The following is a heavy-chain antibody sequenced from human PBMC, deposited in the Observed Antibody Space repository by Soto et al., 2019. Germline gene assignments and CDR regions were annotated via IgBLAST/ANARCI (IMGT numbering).Heavy chain of an antibody. D-gene: IGHD6-19*01. V-gene: IGHV1-8*01. J-gene: IGHJ5*02. CDR2: MNPNSGNT. CDR3: ARVKRVGSGSSP. Sequence: GASVKVSCKASGGTLSSYTFSWVRQATGQGLEWMGWMNPNSGNTGYAQKFQGRVTMTRNTSISTAYMELSSLRSEDTAVYYCARVKRVGSGSSPWGQGTLVTVSS. CDR1: GGTLSSYT.